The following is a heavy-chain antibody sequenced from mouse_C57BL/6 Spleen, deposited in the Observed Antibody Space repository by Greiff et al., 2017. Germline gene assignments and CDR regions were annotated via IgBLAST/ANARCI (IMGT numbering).Heavy chain of an antibody. CDR1: GYTFTSYW. CDR2: IDPSDSYT. D-gene: IGHD1-1*01. J-gene: IGHJ1*03. CDR3: ARLLRYEYFDV. V-gene: IGHV1-50*01. Sequence: QVQLQQSGAELVKPGASVKLSCKASGYTFTSYWMQWVKQRPGQGLEWIGEIDPSDSYTNYNQKFKGKATLTVDTSSSTAYMQLSSLTSEDSAVYYCARLLRYEYFDVWGTGTTVTVSS.